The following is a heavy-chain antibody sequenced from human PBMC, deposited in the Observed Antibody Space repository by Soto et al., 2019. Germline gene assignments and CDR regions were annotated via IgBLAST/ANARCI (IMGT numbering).Heavy chain of an antibody. Sequence: GGSLRLSCAASGFTFSSYSMNWVRQAPGKGLEWVSYISSSSSTIYYADSVKGRFTISRDNAKNSLYLQMNSLRDEDTAVYYCAREGGPSSGWYRRYNWFDPWGKGTLVTVAS. CDR2: ISSSSSTI. D-gene: IGHD6-19*01. CDR3: AREGGPSSGWYRRYNWFDP. V-gene: IGHV3-48*02. J-gene: IGHJ5*02. CDR1: GFTFSSYS.